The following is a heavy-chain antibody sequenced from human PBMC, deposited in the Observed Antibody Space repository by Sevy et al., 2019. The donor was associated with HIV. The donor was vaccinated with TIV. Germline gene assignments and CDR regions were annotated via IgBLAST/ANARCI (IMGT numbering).Heavy chain of an antibody. CDR3: ARGGDWNQAFFHH. V-gene: IGHV3-11*01. CDR2: ISSSGSTI. CDR1: GFIFSDYY. Sequence: GGSLRLSCAASGFIFSDYYMSWIRQDPGKGLEWVSYISSSGSTIYYADSVKGRFTISRDNAKKSGHLQINSLRAEDTAVYYCARGGDWNQAFFHHWGQGTLVTVSS. J-gene: IGHJ1*01. D-gene: IGHD1-1*01.